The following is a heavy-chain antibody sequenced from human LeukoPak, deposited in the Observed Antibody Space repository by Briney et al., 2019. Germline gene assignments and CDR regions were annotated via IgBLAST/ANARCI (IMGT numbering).Heavy chain of an antibody. CDR3: ARGPTMVRGVRWFDP. CDR2: ISAYNGNT. J-gene: IGHJ5*02. D-gene: IGHD3-10*01. CDR1: GYTFTSYG. V-gene: IGHV1-18*01. Sequence: GASVKVSCKASGYTFTSYGISWVRQAPGQGLEWMGWISAYNGNTNYAQKFQGRVTITTDESTSTAYMELSSLRSEDTAVYYCARGPTMVRGVRWFDPWGQGTLVTVSS.